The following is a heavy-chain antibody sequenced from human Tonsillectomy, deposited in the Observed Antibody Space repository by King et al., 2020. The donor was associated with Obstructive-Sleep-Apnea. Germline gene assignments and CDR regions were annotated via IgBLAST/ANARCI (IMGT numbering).Heavy chain of an antibody. V-gene: IGHV3-30-3*01. CDR2: ISYGGSNK. J-gene: IGHJ4*02. D-gene: IGHD3-22*01. CDR3: ARERIYYYDSSGSFDY. CDR1: GFTFSTYA. Sequence: VQLVESGGGAVQPGRSLRLSCAASGFTFSTYAMHWVRPAPGKGLEWMAVISYGGSNKYYADSVKGRLTISRDNSKNTLYLQMNSLRAEDTAVYYCARERIYYYDSSGSFDYWGQGTLVTVSS.